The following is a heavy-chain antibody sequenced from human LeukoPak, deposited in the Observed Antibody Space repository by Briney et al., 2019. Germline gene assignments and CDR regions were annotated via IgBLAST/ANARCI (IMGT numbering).Heavy chain of an antibody. V-gene: IGHV1-2*02. CDR3: ARAITMVRGVTDY. CDR2: INPNFGGA. J-gene: IGHJ4*02. CDR1: GYTFSGYY. Sequence: ASVKVSCKASGYTFSGYYMHLVRHPPAQGLEWRGGINPNFGGANYAQKVQGRVTMTSDTSIRTAYMELSRLTSDDTAVYYCARAITMVRGVTDYWGQGTLVTVSS. D-gene: IGHD3-10*01.